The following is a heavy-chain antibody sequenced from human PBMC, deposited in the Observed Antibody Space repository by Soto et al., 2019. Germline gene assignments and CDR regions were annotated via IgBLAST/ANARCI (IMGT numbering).Heavy chain of an antibody. Sequence: GASVKVSCKASGYTFTSYVMHGVRQAPGQRLEWMGWIDAGNGNTKYSQKFQGRVTITRDTSASTAYMELSSLRSEDTAVYYCARARAAGSYSNYCVDYWGQGTLVTVSP. J-gene: IGHJ4*02. V-gene: IGHV1-3*01. CDR1: GYTFTSYV. CDR3: ARARAAGSYSNYCVDY. D-gene: IGHD4-4*01. CDR2: IDAGNGNT.